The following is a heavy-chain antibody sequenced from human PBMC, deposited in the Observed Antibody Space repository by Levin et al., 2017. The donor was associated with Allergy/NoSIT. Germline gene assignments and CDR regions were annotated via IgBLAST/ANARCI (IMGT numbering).Heavy chain of an antibody. CDR3: AREKAVSDTSHDY. Sequence: GGSLRLSCAASGFTFSSYNMNWVRQAPGKGLEWVSSISSSSSYIYYADSVKGRFTISRDNAKNSLYLQMNSLRAEDTAVYYCAREKAVSDTSHDYWGQGTLVTVSS. V-gene: IGHV3-21*01. J-gene: IGHJ4*02. D-gene: IGHD6-19*01. CDR2: ISSSSSYI. CDR1: GFTFSSYN.